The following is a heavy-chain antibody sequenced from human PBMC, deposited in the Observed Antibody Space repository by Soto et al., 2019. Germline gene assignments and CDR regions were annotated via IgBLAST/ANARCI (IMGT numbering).Heavy chain of an antibody. J-gene: IGHJ4*02. D-gene: IGHD6-6*01. V-gene: IGHV3-9*01. CDR3: AKPWFPTITDRPPRFDY. CDR2: ITWNSGYI. CDR1: GFTFDDYA. Sequence: TGGYLRLSCAASGFTFDDYAMHWVRQAPGKGLEWVSYITWNSGYIGYADSVKGRFTISRVNANNTLYLQMNSLKAEDTALYYCAKPWFPTITDRPPRFDYWGRRTLVTVSS.